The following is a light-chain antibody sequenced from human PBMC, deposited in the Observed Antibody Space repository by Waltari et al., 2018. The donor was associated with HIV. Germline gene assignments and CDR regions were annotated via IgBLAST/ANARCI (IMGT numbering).Light chain of an antibody. Sequence: QSALTQPPSASGSPGQSVTISCAGPSSNIGLYNFVSWYQHHPGKAPNLMISEVSRRPSGVPDRFSGSKSGNTASLTVSGLQAEDEAAYYCFSYAGNNYLLFGGGTKLTVL. CDR1: SSNIGLYNF. J-gene: IGLJ2*01. CDR2: EVS. CDR3: FSYAGNNYLL. V-gene: IGLV2-8*01.